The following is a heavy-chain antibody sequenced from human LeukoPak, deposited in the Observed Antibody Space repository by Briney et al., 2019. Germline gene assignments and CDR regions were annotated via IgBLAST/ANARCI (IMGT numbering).Heavy chain of an antibody. CDR1: GFTFSSYG. V-gene: IGHV3-23*01. J-gene: IGHJ6*03. Sequence: AGGSLRLSCAASGFTFSSYGMSWVRQAPGKGLEWVSAISGSGGSTYYADSVKGRFTISRDNSENTLYLQMSSLRAEDTAVYYCAKPAGGDYYYYMDVWGKGTTVTISS. CDR3: AKPAGGDYYYYMDV. CDR2: ISGSGGST. D-gene: IGHD4-17*01.